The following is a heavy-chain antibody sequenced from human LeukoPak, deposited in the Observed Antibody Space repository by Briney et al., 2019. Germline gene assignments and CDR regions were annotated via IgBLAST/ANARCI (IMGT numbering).Heavy chain of an antibody. D-gene: IGHD3-10*01. J-gene: IGHJ4*02. CDR1: GFTFSSYA. Sequence: GGSLRLSCAASGFTFSSYAMSWVRQAPGKGLEWVSAISGSGGSTYYADSVKGRFTLSKNNSKNTLYLQMNSRRAEDTAVYYCAKRSATQHFDYWAREPWSPSPQ. CDR2: ISGSGGST. CDR3: AKRSATQHFDY. V-gene: IGHV3-23*01.